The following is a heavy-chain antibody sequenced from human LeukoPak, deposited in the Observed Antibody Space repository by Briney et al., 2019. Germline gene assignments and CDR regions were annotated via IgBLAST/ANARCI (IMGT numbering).Heavy chain of an antibody. CDR1: GFTFSSYA. CDR2: IGASGDSI. V-gene: IGHV3-23*01. CDR3: AKIPDVSDY. D-gene: IGHD5/OR15-5a*01. J-gene: IGHJ4*02. Sequence: GGSLRLSCAAAGFTFSSYAMIWVRQAPGRGLVWVSSIGASGDSIYYTDSVKGRFTISRDNSKNTLYLQMSSLRVEDTAVYYCAKIPDVSDYWGQGTLVTVSS.